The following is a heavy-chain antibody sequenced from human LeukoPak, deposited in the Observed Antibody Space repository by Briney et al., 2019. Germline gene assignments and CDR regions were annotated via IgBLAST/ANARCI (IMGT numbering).Heavy chain of an antibody. V-gene: IGHV3-33*01. CDR1: GXTFSSYG. Sequence: PGRPLRLSCAASGXTFSSYGVHWVRQAPGKGLEWVAVIWYDGSNKYYADSVKGRFTISRDNSKNTLYLQMNSLRAEDTAVYYCAREYPPRYYYDSSGYLDYWGQGTLVTVSS. J-gene: IGHJ4*02. D-gene: IGHD3-22*01. CDR3: AREYPPRYYYDSSGYLDY. CDR2: IWYDGSNK.